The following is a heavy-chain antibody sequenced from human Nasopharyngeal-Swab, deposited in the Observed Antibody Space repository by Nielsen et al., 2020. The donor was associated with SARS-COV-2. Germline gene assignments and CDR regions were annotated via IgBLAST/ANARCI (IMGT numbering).Heavy chain of an antibody. J-gene: IGHJ6*02. D-gene: IGHD6-19*01. CDR3: ARESSGWYHDYYYGMDV. CDR2: IYYSGST. Sequence: WIRQPPGKGLEWIGYIYYSGSTYYNPSLKSRVTISVDTSKNQFSLKLSSVTAADTAVYYCARESSGWYHDYYYGMDVWGQGTTVTVSS. V-gene: IGHV4-30-4*01.